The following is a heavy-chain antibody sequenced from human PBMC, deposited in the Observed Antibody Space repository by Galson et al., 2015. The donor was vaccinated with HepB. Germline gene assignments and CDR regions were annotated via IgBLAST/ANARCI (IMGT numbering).Heavy chain of an antibody. Sequence: SLRLSCAASGFTFTRYAMTWVRQAPGKGLEWVSSITSSGGNTYYTDAVEGRFTISRDNSKNTLSLQLNSLRVEDTAVYYCAKDGIMVANNPYHFHYWGQGTLVTVSS. J-gene: IGHJ4*02. V-gene: IGHV3-23*01. CDR2: ITSSGGNT. CDR1: GFTFTRYA. D-gene: IGHD2-15*01. CDR3: AKDGIMVANNPYHFHY.